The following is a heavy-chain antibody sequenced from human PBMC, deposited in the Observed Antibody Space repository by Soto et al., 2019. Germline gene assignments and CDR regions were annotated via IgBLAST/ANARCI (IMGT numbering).Heavy chain of an antibody. J-gene: IGHJ5*02. V-gene: IGHV3-33*01. CDR1: GFTFSSYG. D-gene: IGHD4-4*01. CDR3: ARDQHSNYVFGFDP. Sequence: GGSLRLSCAASGFTFSSYGMHWVRQAPGKGLEWVAVIWYDGSNKYYADSVKGRFTISRDNSKNTLYLQMNSLRAEDTAVCYCARDQHSNYVFGFDPWGQGTLVTVSS. CDR2: IWYDGSNK.